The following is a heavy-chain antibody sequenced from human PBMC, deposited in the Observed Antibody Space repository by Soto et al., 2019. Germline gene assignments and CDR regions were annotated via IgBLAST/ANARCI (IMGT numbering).Heavy chain of an antibody. J-gene: IGHJ5*02. CDR2: INHSGST. CDR1: GGSFSGYY. D-gene: IGHD3-9*01. Sequence: SETLSLTCAVYGGSFSGYYWSWIRQPPGKGLEWIGEINHSGSTNYNPSLKSRVTISVDTSKNQFSLKLSSVTAADTAVYYCARGVKPSLRYSDWLSQPPNNWFDPWGQGTLVTVSS. V-gene: IGHV4-34*01. CDR3: ARGVKPSLRYSDWLSQPPNNWFDP.